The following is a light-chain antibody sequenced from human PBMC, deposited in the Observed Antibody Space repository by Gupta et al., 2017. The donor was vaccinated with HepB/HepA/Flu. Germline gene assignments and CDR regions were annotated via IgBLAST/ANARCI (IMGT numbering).Light chain of an antibody. V-gene: IGLV2-11*01. Sequence: QSALTQPRSVSGSPGQSVTLSCTGTSSDVGGYNFVSWYLQHPDKAPKLMIYDVSKRPSGVPDRFSGSKSGNTASLTISGRQAEDEADYYCYSYAGSYTWVFGGGTKLTVL. CDR3: YSYAGSYTWV. CDR1: SSDVGGYNF. CDR2: DVS. J-gene: IGLJ3*02.